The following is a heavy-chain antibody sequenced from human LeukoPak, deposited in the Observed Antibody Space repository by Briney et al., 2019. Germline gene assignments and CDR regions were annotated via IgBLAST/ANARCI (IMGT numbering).Heavy chain of an antibody. CDR1: GYNFTTFW. J-gene: IGHJ5*02. D-gene: IGHD3-22*01. Sequence: GESLKISCKTSGYNFTTFWIGWVRQLPGKGLEWMGIIYPSDSDTRYSPSFQGQVTISADKSISTAYLQWSSLKASDTAMYYCARHLDDSSGYYTFEARFDPWGQGTLVTVSS. CDR3: ARHLDDSSGYYTFEARFDP. CDR2: IYPSDSDT. V-gene: IGHV5-51*01.